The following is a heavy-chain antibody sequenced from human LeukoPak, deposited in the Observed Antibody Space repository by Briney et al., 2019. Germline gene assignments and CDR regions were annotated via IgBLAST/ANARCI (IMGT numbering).Heavy chain of an antibody. Sequence: ASVKVSCKASGYNFSTYRISWVRQAPGQGLEWMGWISAYNGDTNYAQKVQGRLTMTTDTSTSTAYMELRSLRSDDSAVYYCARDMVGATRYHDYWGQGTLVTVSS. V-gene: IGHV1-18*01. CDR1: GYNFSTYR. CDR3: ARDMVGATRYHDY. J-gene: IGHJ4*02. D-gene: IGHD1-26*01. CDR2: ISAYNGDT.